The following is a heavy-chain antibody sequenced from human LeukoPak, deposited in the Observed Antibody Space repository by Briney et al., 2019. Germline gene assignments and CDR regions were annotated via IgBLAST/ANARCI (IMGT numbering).Heavy chain of an antibody. J-gene: IGHJ3*02. V-gene: IGHV3-13*01. CDR3: ARASHRAVAGTQGDAFDI. CDR1: GFTFSSYD. D-gene: IGHD6-19*01. CDR2: IGTAGGT. Sequence: GGSLRLSCAASGFTFSSYDMHWVRQATGKGLEWVSAIGTAGGTYYPGSVKGRFTISRENAKNSLYLQMNSLRAGDTAVYYCARASHRAVAGTQGDAFDIWGQGTMVTVSS.